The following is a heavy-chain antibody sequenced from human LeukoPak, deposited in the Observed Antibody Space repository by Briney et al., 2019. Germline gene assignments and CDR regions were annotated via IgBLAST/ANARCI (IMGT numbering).Heavy chain of an antibody. J-gene: IGHJ3*02. CDR3: AEATGSGWYRDAFDI. Sequence: GGSLRLSCAASGFTFSSYAMSWVRQAPGKGLEWVSAISGSGGSTYYADSVKGRFTISRDNSKNTLYLQMNSLRAEDTAVYYCAEATGSGWYRDAFDIWGQGTMVTVSS. CDR1: GFTFSSYA. CDR2: ISGSGGST. V-gene: IGHV3-23*01. D-gene: IGHD6-19*01.